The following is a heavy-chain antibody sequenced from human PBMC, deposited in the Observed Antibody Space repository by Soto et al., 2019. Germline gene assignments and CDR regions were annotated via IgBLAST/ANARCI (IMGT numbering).Heavy chain of an antibody. J-gene: IGHJ4*02. CDR2: VSYDGSNK. Sequence: GGSLRLTCAASGFTFSSYGVHWVRQAPGKGLEWVASVSYDGSNKHYADSVKGRFTISRDNSRNTLDLQMNSLRAEDTAVYYCAKDTYYYDRSGYYTYDHWGQGTQVTVSS. V-gene: IGHV3-30*18. CDR3: AKDTYYYDRSGYYTYDH. D-gene: IGHD3-22*01. CDR1: GFTFSSYG.